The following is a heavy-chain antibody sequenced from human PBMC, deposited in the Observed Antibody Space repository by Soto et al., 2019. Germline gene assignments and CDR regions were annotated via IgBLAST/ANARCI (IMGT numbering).Heavy chain of an antibody. CDR2: INHSGST. V-gene: IGHV4-34*01. CDR3: ARGPYVMGSGSYYSIIERRGTDY. Sequence: PSETLSLTCAVYGGSFSGYYWSWIRQPPGKGLEWIGEINHSGSTNYNPSLKSRVTISVDTSKNQFSLKLSSVTAADTAVYYCARGPYVMGSGSYYSIIERRGTDYWGQGTLVTVSS. D-gene: IGHD3-10*01. CDR1: GGSFSGYY. J-gene: IGHJ4*02.